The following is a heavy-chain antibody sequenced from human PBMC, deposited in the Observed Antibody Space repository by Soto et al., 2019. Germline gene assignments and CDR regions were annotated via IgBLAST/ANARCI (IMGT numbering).Heavy chain of an antibody. CDR3: AREYPYGSNFFDC. J-gene: IGHJ4*02. CDR2: TSHSGST. Sequence: GAYLGCRILHHPGKGLEWIGYTSHSGSTYYNPSLKSRVIISVDTSKNQFSLSLTSVTAADTAVYYCAREYPYGSNFFDCWGQGALVTVSS. V-gene: IGHV4-31*02. CDR1: GAYL. D-gene: IGHD3-10*01.